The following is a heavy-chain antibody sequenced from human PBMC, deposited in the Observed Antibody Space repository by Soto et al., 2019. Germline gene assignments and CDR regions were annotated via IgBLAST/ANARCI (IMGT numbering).Heavy chain of an antibody. Sequence: PSETLSLTCAVYGGSFSGYYWSWIRQPPGKGLEWIGEINHSGSTNYNPSLKSRVTISVDTSKNQFSLKLSSVTAADTAVYYCASQNDYGDYAPHYWGQGTLVTVSS. CDR3: ASQNDYGDYAPHY. CDR2: INHSGST. CDR1: GGSFSGYY. J-gene: IGHJ4*02. D-gene: IGHD4-17*01. V-gene: IGHV4-34*01.